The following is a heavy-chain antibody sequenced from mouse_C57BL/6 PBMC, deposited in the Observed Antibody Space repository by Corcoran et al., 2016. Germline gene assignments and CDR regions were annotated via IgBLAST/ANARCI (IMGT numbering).Heavy chain of an antibody. Sequence: QVQLQQSGAELMKPGASVKLSCKATGYTFTGYWIEWVKQRPGHGLEWIGEILPGSGSTNYNEKFKGKTKFTADTSSNTAYMQLSSLTTEDSAIYYCARDSSGYVKVAYWGQGTVVTVSA. CDR1: GYTFTGYW. D-gene: IGHD3-2*02. V-gene: IGHV1-9*01. CDR2: ILPGSGST. J-gene: IGHJ3*01. CDR3: ARDSSGYVKVAY.